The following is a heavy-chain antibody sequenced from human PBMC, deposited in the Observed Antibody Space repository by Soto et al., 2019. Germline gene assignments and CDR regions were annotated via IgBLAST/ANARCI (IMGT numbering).Heavy chain of an antibody. CDR3: ARVKEGSAAGIGSPADY. CDR2: ISSRSSYI. Sequence: GGSLRLSCAASGFTFSSYSMNWVRQAPGKGLEWVSSISSRSSYIYYADSVKGRFTISRDIAKNSLYLQMNTLRAEDTAMYYCARVKEGSAAGIGSPADYWGQGTLVTVSS. J-gene: IGHJ4*02. CDR1: GFTFSSYS. V-gene: IGHV3-21*01. D-gene: IGHD6-13*01.